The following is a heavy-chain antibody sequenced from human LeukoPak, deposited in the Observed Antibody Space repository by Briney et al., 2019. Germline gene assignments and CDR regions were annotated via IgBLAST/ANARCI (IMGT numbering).Heavy chain of an antibody. V-gene: IGHV3-30-3*01. CDR1: GFTFSSYA. D-gene: IGHD1-26*01. J-gene: IGHJ4*02. CDR3: ADPGVGF. Sequence: PGGSLRLSCAASGFTFSSYAMHWVRQAPGKGLEWVAVISYDGSNKYYADSVKGRFTISRDNAKNSLFLQMNGLRVEDTAVYYCADPGVGFWGQGTLVTVSS. CDR2: ISYDGSNK.